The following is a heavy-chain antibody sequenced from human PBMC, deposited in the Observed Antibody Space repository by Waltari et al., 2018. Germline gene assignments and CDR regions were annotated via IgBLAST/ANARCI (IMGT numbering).Heavy chain of an antibody. D-gene: IGHD1-26*01. CDR1: GFTFTRHA. Sequence: EVQLVASGGGLVQPGGSLSLSCSASGFTFTRHAMRWVRQAPGKGLEWVSAISGSGGSTYYADSVKGRFTISRDNSKNTLYLQMNSLRAEDTAVYYCAKDRDWGATYFDYWGQGTLVTVSS. CDR2: ISGSGGST. CDR3: AKDRDWGATYFDY. V-gene: IGHV3-23*04. J-gene: IGHJ4*02.